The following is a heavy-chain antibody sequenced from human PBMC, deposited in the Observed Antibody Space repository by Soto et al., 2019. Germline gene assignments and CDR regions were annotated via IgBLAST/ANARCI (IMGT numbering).Heavy chain of an antibody. Sequence: PSETLSLTCTVSGTSIGTYYWSWTRQPPGRGLEWIGYIYYTGTTNYNSSLKSRVTISLDTSMTQFSLKLNSATTADTAVYYCAMAGYHKYFFDHWGQGILVTVSS. D-gene: IGHD5-12*01. CDR2: IYYTGTT. CDR1: GTSIGTYY. CDR3: AMAGYHKYFFDH. V-gene: IGHV4-59*01. J-gene: IGHJ4*02.